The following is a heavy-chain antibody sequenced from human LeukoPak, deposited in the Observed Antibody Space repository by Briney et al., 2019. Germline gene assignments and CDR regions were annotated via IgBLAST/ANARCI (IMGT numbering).Heavy chain of an antibody. CDR2: IRTTAEGAKYA. CDR1: GFSFTDYP. CDR3: ATDQRYAFDY. D-gene: IGHD3-9*01. Sequence: GGSLRLSCATSGFSFTDYPMNWVRQAPGKGLEWISNIRTTAEGAKYAYYADSVKGRVTISRDDGKNTLYLHMNSLRDDDTAVYYCATDQRYAFDYWGQGILVTISS. J-gene: IGHJ4*02. V-gene: IGHV3-48*02.